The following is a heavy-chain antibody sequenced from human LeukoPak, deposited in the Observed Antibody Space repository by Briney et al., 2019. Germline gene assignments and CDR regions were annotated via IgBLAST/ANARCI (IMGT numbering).Heavy chain of an antibody. CDR2: ISSSGSTI. Sequence: PGGSLRLSCAASGFTFSSYEMNWVRQAPGKGLEWVSYISSSGSTIDYADSVKGRFTISRDNAKNSLYLQMNSLRAEDTAVYYCARIAAAGSHFDYWGQGTLVTVSS. J-gene: IGHJ4*02. CDR1: GFTFSSYE. V-gene: IGHV3-48*03. D-gene: IGHD6-13*01. CDR3: ARIAAAGSHFDY.